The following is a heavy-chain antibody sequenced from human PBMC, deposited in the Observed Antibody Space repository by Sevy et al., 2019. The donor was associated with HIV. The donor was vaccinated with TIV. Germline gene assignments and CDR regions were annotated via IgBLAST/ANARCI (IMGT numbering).Heavy chain of an antibody. D-gene: IGHD4-17*01. CDR2: IYHSGNT. J-gene: IGHJ3*01. CDR1: GASISSGVYS. V-gene: IGHV4-30-2*01. CDR3: ARDGGTMTTPGCLDF. Sequence: SETLSLTCAVSGASISSGVYSWNWIRQPPGKGLEWIGYIYHSGNTYYNPSLKSRVTISVDRSNIPFSLKMRSVTTADTAVYYCARDGGTMTTPGCLDFWGQGIMVTVSS.